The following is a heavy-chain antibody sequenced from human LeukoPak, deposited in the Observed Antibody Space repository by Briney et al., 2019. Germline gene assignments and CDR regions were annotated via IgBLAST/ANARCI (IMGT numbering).Heavy chain of an antibody. CDR1: GDSVSSNSAA. V-gene: IGHV6-1*01. CDR3: ARMRSSSGYYYDDAFDI. Sequence: SQTLSLACAISGDSVSSNSAAWNWIRQSPSRGLEWLGRTYYRSKWYNDYAVSVKSRITINPDTSKNQFSLQLNSVTPEDTAVYYCARMRSSSGYYYDDAFDIWGQGTMVTVSS. CDR2: TYYRSKWYN. D-gene: IGHD3-22*01. J-gene: IGHJ3*02.